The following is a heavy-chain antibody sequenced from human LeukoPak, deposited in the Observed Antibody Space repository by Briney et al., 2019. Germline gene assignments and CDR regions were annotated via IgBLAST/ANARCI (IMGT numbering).Heavy chain of an antibody. CDR3: ARGSVVTTYYYYYYYMDV. D-gene: IGHD2-21*02. J-gene: IGHJ6*03. Sequence: PSETLSLTCAVYGGSFSGYYWSWIRQPPGKGLEWIGEINHSGSTNYNPSLKSRVTISVDTSKNQFSLKLSSVTAADTAVYYCARGSVVTTYYYYYYYMDVWGKGTTVTVSS. CDR1: GGSFSGYY. V-gene: IGHV4-34*01. CDR2: INHSGST.